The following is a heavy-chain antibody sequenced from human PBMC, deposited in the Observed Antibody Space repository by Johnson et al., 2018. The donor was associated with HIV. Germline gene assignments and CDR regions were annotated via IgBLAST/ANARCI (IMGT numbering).Heavy chain of an antibody. CDR1: GFTFSSHD. V-gene: IGHV3-30-3*01. Sequence: QVQLVESGGGVVQPGRSLRVSCGASGFTFSSHDMHWVRQAPGKGLEWVAVISYDGSNKYYADSVKGRFTTSRDNSKNTLYLQMNSLSAEDTAVYYCANGRAWELLSELEREYTEFEEWGQGTMVSVSS. D-gene: IGHD1-26*01. CDR3: ANGRAWELLSELEREYTEFEE. CDR2: ISYDGSNK. J-gene: IGHJ3*01.